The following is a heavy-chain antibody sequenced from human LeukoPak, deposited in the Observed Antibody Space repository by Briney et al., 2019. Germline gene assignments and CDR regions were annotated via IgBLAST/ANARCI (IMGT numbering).Heavy chain of an antibody. D-gene: IGHD3-22*01. J-gene: IGHJ4*02. Sequence: PSETLSLTCAVYGGSFSGYSWSWIRQPPGKGLEWIGYIYHSGSTYYNPSLKSRVTISVDRSKNQFSLKLSSVTAADTAVYYCARGGRYYDSSGCFDYWGQGTLVTVSS. CDR1: GGSFSGYS. CDR2: IYHSGST. CDR3: ARGGRYYDSSGCFDY. V-gene: IGHV4-30-2*01.